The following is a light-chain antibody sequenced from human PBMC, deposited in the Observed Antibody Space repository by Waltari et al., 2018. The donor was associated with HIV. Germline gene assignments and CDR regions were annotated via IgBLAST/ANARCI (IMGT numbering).Light chain of an antibody. CDR1: RSNIGAGYD. V-gene: IGLV1-40*01. Sequence: QSVLTQPPSVSGAPGQRVTIPCTGSRSNIGAGYDVHWYQQLPGTAPKLLIYGNSNRPSGVPDRFSGSKSGTSASLAITGLQAEDEADYYCQSYDSSLSGSWVFGGGTKLTVL. CDR2: GNS. CDR3: QSYDSSLSGSWV. J-gene: IGLJ3*02.